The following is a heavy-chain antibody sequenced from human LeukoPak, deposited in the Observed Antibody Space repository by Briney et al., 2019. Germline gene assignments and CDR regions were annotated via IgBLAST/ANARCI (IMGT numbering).Heavy chain of an antibody. CDR1: GYTFTSYY. D-gene: IGHD2-2*01. J-gene: IGHJ5*02. Sequence: ASVKVSCKASGYTFTSYYMHWVRQAPGQGLEWMGIINPSGGSTSYAQKFQGRVTMTRDTSTSTVYMELSSLRSDDTAVYYCARELLPAVTEGWFDPWGQGTLVTVSS. CDR2: INPSGGST. CDR3: ARELLPAVTEGWFDP. V-gene: IGHV1-46*01.